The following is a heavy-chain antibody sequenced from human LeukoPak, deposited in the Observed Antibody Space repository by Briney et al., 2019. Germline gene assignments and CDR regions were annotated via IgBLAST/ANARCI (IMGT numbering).Heavy chain of an antibody. D-gene: IGHD5-12*01. CDR3: ARDRGYSGYDYYGMDV. CDR1: GGSISRYY. CDR2: IYYIGDT. Sequence: SETLSLTCTVSGGSISRYYWNWIRQPPGKGLEWIGYIYYIGDTNYTPSLKSRVTISVDTSKTQFSLKLTSVTAADTAVYYCARDRGYSGYDYYGMDVWGQGTTVTV. V-gene: IGHV4-59*01. J-gene: IGHJ6*02.